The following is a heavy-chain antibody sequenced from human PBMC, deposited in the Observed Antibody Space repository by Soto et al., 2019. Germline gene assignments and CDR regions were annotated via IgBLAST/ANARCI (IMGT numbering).Heavy chain of an antibody. CDR2: IILIFGTA. J-gene: IGHJ6*02. CDR1: GGTFSSYA. Sequence: SVKVSCKASGGTFSSYAISWVRQAPGQRLEWMGGIILIFGTANYAQKFQGRVTITADESTSTAYMELSSLRSEDTAVYYCARGPYYYDSSGYPGPYYYYGMDVWGQGTTVTVSS. V-gene: IGHV1-69*13. D-gene: IGHD3-22*01. CDR3: ARGPYYYDSSGYPGPYYYYGMDV.